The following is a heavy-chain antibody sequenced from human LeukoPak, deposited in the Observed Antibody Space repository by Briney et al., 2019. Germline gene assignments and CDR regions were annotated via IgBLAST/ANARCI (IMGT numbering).Heavy chain of an antibody. CDR2: IKQDGDLK. D-gene: IGHD3-10*01. CDR3: ARFAKGYGSGDIDY. Sequence: GGSLRLSCPASGFAFRRYWMSWVRQAPGKGLEWVANIKQDGDLKYYVDSVEGRFTISRDNAKNSLYLQMNSLNTEDTAVYYCARFAKGYGSGDIDYWGQGTLVTVSS. V-gene: IGHV3-7*01. J-gene: IGHJ4*02. CDR1: GFAFRRYW.